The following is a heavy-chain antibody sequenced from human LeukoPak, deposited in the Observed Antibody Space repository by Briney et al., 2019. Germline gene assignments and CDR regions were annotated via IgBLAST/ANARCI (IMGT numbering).Heavy chain of an antibody. CDR3: ARGVREWELLPYYFDY. CDR1: GGTFSSYA. Sequence: GASVKVSRKASGGTFSSYAISWVRQAPGQGLEWMGGIIPIFGTANYAQKFQGRVTITADESTSTAYMELSSLRSEDTAVYYCARGVREWELLPYYFDYWGQGTLVTVSS. CDR2: IIPIFGTA. D-gene: IGHD1-26*01. V-gene: IGHV1-69*13. J-gene: IGHJ4*02.